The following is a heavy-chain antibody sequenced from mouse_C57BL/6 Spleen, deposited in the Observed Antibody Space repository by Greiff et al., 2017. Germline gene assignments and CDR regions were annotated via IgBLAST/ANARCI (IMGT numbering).Heavy chain of an antibody. Sequence: VQLMESGGGLVKPGGSLKLSCAASGFTFSDYGMPWVRQAPEKGLEWVAYISSGSSTNYYADTVKGRFTISRDNAKNNLFLQMTSLKSEDTAMYYCAREGIYNDYFDYWGQGTTLTVSS. D-gene: IGHD6-1*01. J-gene: IGHJ2*01. CDR1: GFTFSDYG. CDR2: ISSGSSTN. CDR3: AREGIYNDYFDY. V-gene: IGHV5-17*01.